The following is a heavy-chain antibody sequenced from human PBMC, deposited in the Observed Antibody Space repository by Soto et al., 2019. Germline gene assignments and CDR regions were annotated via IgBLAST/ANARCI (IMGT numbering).Heavy chain of an antibody. CDR3: ARGAEIVGPSYYYYGMDV. D-gene: IGHD3-22*01. J-gene: IGHJ6*02. CDR1: GGSISSGGYY. Sequence: SETLSLTCTVSGGSISSGGYYWSWIRQHPGKGLEWIGYIYYSGSTYYNPSLKSRVTISVDTSKNQFSLKLSSVTAADTAVYYCARGAEIVGPSYYYYGMDVWGQGTTVTVSS. V-gene: IGHV4-31*03. CDR2: IYYSGST.